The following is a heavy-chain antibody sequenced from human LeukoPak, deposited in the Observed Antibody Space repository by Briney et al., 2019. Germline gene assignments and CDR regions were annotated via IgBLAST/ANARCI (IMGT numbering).Heavy chain of an antibody. CDR1: GGTFSSYA. V-gene: IGHV1-69*05. CDR2: IIPIFGTA. J-gene: IGHJ4*02. CDR3: AGALWFGELSYFDY. Sequence: GSSVKVSCKASGGTFSSYAISWVRQAPGQGLEWMGGIIPIFGTANYAQKFQGRVTITTDESTSTAYMELSSLRSEDTAVYYCAGALWFGELSYFDYWGQGTLVTVSS. D-gene: IGHD3-10*01.